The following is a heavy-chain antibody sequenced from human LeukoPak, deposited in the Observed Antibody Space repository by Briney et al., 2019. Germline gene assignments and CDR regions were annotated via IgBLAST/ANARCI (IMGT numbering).Heavy chain of an antibody. J-gene: IGHJ4*02. D-gene: IGHD1-26*01. CDR1: GFIFSSFT. Sequence: GGSLRLSCAASGFIFSSFTMNWARQAPGKGLEWVSSISSSSSYIYSGDSVQGRFTISRDNAKNSLYLQMNSLRAEDTAVYYCARGSRIVGAPPDYWGQGILVTVSS. CDR2: ISSSSSYI. CDR3: ARGSRIVGAPPDY. V-gene: IGHV3-21*01.